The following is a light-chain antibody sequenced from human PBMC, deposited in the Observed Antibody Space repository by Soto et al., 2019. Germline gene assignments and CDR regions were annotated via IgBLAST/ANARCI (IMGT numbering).Light chain of an antibody. Sequence: DIVMHQTPLSSPVTLGQPASISCRSSQSLVHSDGNTYLRLLQQRPGQPPKLLIHKIANRYSEGPDRFSGSGAGTDVTRKSSRVESEDVGVDYCMQATQFPLLYTFGQGTKLEIK. CDR2: KIA. V-gene: IGKV2-24*01. CDR3: MQATQFPLLYT. J-gene: IGKJ2*01. CDR1: QSLVHSDGNTY.